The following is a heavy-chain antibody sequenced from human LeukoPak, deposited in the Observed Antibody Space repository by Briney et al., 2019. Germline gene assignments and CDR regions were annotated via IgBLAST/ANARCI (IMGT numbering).Heavy chain of an antibody. D-gene: IGHD2-2*01. Sequence: SETLSLTCTVSGGSISSGSYYWSWIRQPAGKGLEWIGRIYTSGGTNYNPSLKSRVTISVDTSKNQFSLKLSSVTAADTAVYYCARGYCSSTSCYAYNWFDPWGQGTLVTVSS. V-gene: IGHV4-61*02. CDR1: GGSISSGSYY. CDR2: IYTSGGT. CDR3: ARGYCSSTSCYAYNWFDP. J-gene: IGHJ5*02.